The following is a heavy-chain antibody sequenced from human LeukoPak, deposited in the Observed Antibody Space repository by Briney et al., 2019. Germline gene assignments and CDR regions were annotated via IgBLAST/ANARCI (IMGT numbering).Heavy chain of an antibody. CDR2: IKRKSEGEIA. Sequence: GSLRLSCAASGFTLSSYSMNWVRQAPGKGLEWVARIKRKSEGEIADYLAPVKGRFTISRDDTRNLVHLQMNNLKTEDTGMYYCTTDLPSSSRWSNDFWGLGALVTVSS. D-gene: IGHD2-2*01. V-gene: IGHV3-15*07. CDR3: TTDLPSSSRWSNDF. J-gene: IGHJ4*02. CDR1: GFTLSSYS.